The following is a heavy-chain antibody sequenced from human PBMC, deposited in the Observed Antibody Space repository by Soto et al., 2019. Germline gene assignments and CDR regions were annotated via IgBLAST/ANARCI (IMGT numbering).Heavy chain of an antibody. Sequence: GESLKISCKGSGYSFTSYWIGWVRQMPGKGLEWMGIIYPGDSDTRYSPSFQGQVTISADKSISTAYLQWSSLKASDTAMYYCARDAATTARGMDVWGQGXTVTVYS. CDR2: IYPGDSDT. D-gene: IGHD6-25*01. CDR1: GYSFTSYW. V-gene: IGHV5-51*01. J-gene: IGHJ6*02. CDR3: ARDAATTARGMDV.